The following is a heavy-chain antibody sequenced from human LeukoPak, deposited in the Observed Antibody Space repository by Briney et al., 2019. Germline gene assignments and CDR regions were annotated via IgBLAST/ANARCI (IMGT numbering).Heavy chain of an antibody. J-gene: IGHJ4*02. V-gene: IGHV3-74*01. CDR3: GRKLSKYFYY. CDR1: GFTFSSFW. D-gene: IGHD2-2*01. CDR2: INTDGSTT. Sequence: PGGSLRLSCAASGFTFSSFWMHWVRQAPGKGLVWVSRINTDGSTTSYADSVKGRFTISRDNAKNTLYLQMNSLRAEDTAVYYCGRKLSKYFYYWGQGTLVTVSS.